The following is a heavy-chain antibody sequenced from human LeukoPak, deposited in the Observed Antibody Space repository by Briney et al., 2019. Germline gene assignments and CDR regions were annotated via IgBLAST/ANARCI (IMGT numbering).Heavy chain of an antibody. D-gene: IGHD3-10*01. Sequence: SETLSLTCAVYGGSFSGYYWSWIRQPPGKGLEWIGEINHSGSTNYNPSLKSRVTISVDTSKNQFSLKLSSVTAADTAVYYCARHGVRRWFGPWGQGTLVTVSS. CDR2: INHSGST. V-gene: IGHV4-34*01. J-gene: IGHJ5*02. CDR3: ARHGVRRWFGP. CDR1: GGSFSGYY.